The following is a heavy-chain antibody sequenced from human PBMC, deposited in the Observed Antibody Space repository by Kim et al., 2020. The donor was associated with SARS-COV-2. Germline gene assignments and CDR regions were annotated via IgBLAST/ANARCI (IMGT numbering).Heavy chain of an antibody. D-gene: IGHD3-16*01. CDR3: AKGARGSYYYGMDV. V-gene: IGHV3-30*18. CDR1: GFTFSSYG. CDR2: ISYDGSNK. J-gene: IGHJ6*02. Sequence: GSLRLSCAASGFTFSSYGMHWVRQAPGKGLEWVAVISYDGSNKYYADSVKGRFTISRDNSKNTLYLQMNSLRAEDTAVYYCAKGARGSYYYGMDVWGQGTTVTVSS.